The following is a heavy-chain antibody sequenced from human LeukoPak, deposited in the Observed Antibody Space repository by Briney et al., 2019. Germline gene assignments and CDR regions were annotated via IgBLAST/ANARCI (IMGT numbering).Heavy chain of an antibody. CDR1: GYTFTSYG. CDR3: ARAGYSSGWYGYYYYGMDV. D-gene: IGHD6-19*01. Sequence: ASVKVSCKASGYTFTSYGISWVRQAPGQGLEWMGWISAHNGNTNYAQKLQGRVTMTTDTSTSTAYMELRSLRSDDTAVYYCARAGYSSGWYGYYYYGMDVWGQGTTVTVSS. CDR2: ISAHNGNT. J-gene: IGHJ6*02. V-gene: IGHV1-18*01.